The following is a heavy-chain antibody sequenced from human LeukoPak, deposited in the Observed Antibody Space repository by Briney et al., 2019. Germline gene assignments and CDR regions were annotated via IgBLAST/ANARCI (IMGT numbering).Heavy chain of an antibody. CDR2: IYYSGST. J-gene: IGHJ4*02. CDR3: ARDRGDGYSLGY. Sequence: SETLSLTCTVSGGSINSYYWSWIRQPPGKGLEWIGYIYYSGSTNYNPSLKSRVTISVDTSKNQFSLKLNSVTAADTAVYYCARDRGDGYSLGYWGQGTLVTVSS. CDR1: GGSINSYY. D-gene: IGHD5-24*01. V-gene: IGHV4-59*01.